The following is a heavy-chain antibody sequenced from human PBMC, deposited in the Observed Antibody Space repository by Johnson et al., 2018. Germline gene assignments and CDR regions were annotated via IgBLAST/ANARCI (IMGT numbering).Heavy chain of an antibody. J-gene: IGHJ6*03. CDR3: ARPGLYSGSLGYYMDV. V-gene: IGHV5-51*03. D-gene: IGHD1-26*01. Sequence: VQLLESGAEVKKPGESLKISCQGSGYSFTSYWIGWVRQMPGKGLEWMGIIYPGDSDTRYSPSFQGQVTISADKSISTAYLQWSSLKASDTAMYYCARPGLYSGSLGYYMDVWGKGTTVTVSS. CDR1: GYSFTSYW. CDR2: IYPGDSDT.